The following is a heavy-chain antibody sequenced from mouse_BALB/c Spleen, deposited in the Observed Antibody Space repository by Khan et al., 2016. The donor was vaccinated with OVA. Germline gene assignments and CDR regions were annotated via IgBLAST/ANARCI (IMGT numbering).Heavy chain of an antibody. J-gene: IGHJ4*01. CDR3: ARRNYYGYAMDY. V-gene: IGHV3-2*02. Sequence: EVQLQESGPGLVKPSQSLSLTCTVTGYSITSNYAWNCLRQFPGNKLEWMAYISYSGCTSYTPSLKSRISITRDTSKNPFFLQLNSVTTEDTATFYCARRNYYGYAMDYWGQGTSVTVSS. CDR2: ISYSGCT. CDR1: GYSITSNYA. D-gene: IGHD1-1*01.